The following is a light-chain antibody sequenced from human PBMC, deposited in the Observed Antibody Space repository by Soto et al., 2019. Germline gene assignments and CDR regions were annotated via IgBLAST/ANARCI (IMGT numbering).Light chain of an antibody. J-gene: IGKJ5*01. Sequence: VLTQSQSTLTLSPGYRSTLSCSTSQSVSSSYLAWYQQKPGQAPRLLIYGASSRATGIPDRFSGSGSGTDFTLTISRLEPEDFAVYYCQQYGSYPITFGQGTRLEIK. V-gene: IGKV3-20*01. CDR2: GAS. CDR1: QSVSSSY. CDR3: QQYGSYPIT.